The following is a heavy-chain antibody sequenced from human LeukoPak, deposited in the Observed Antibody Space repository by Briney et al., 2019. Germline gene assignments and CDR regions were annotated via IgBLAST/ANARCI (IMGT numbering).Heavy chain of an antibody. Sequence: SVKVSCKASGGTFSSYAISWVRQAPGQGLEWMGGVFPIFGTANYAQKFQGRVTITADDSTRTAYMELSSLRSEDTAVYYCARVSRSGSTIVYYYYYYMDVWGKGTTVTISS. V-gene: IGHV1-69*01. D-gene: IGHD3-10*01. CDR2: VFPIFGTA. J-gene: IGHJ6*03. CDR1: GGTFSSYA. CDR3: ARVSRSGSTIVYYYYYYMDV.